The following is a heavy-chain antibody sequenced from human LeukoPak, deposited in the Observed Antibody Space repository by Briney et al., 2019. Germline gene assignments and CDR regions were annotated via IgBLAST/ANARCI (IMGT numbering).Heavy chain of an antibody. CDR3: ARGLWCGDAFDI. CDR1: GYTFSRYY. V-gene: IGHV1-46*01. Sequence: ASVKVSCKASGYTFSRYYMHWVRQAPGQGLEWMGIINARGGSTIYAQKFQGRATMTRDKSTRTVYMARGSVRIAETSVYYCARGLWCGDAFDIWGRGTVATVSS. J-gene: IGHJ3*02. D-gene: IGHD2-8*01. CDR2: INARGGST.